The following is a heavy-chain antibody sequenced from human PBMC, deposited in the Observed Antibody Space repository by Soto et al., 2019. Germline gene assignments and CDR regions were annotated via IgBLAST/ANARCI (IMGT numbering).Heavy chain of an antibody. CDR2: IYHSGST. D-gene: IGHD6-13*01. J-gene: IGHJ5*02. Sequence: PSETLSLTCAVSGGSISSSNWWSWVRQPPGKGLEWIGEIYHSGSTNYNPSLKSRVTISVDKSKNQFSLKLSSVTAADTAVYYCASLYSSSGGGWFDPWGQGTLVTVSS. V-gene: IGHV4-4*02. CDR1: GGSISSSNW. CDR3: ASLYSSSGGGWFDP.